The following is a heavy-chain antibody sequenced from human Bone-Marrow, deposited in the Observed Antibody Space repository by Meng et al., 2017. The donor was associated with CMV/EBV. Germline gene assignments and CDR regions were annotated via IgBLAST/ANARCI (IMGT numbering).Heavy chain of an antibody. Sequence: GESLKISCAASGFTFSSYWMSWVRQAPGKGLEWVANIKQDGSEKHYVDSVKGRFTISRDNAKKSLYLQMNSPGAEDRAVYYCARGFTRFDPWGQGTLVTVSS. CDR3: ARGFTRFDP. J-gene: IGHJ5*02. V-gene: IGHV3-7*01. CDR2: IKQDGSEK. CDR1: GFTFSSYW. D-gene: IGHD2-2*01.